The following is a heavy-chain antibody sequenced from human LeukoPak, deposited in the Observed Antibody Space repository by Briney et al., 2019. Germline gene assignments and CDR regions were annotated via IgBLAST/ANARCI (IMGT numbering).Heavy chain of an antibody. CDR1: GFTVSSNY. CDR3: ARHANSSSWYVHGMDV. CDR2: IYSGGST. J-gene: IGHJ6*02. Sequence: PGGSLRLSCAASGFTVSSNYMSWVRQAPGKGLEWVSVIYSGGSTYYADSVKGRFTISRDNSKNTLYLQMSSLRAEDTAVYYCARHANSSSWYVHGMDVWGQGTTVTVSS. V-gene: IGHV3-66*04. D-gene: IGHD6-13*01.